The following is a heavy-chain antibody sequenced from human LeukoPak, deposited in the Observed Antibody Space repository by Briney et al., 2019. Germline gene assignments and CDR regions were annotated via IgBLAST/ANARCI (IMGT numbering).Heavy chain of an antibody. CDR1: GYTFTSYD. Sequence: ASVKVSCKASGYTFTSYDINWVRQATGQGLEWMGWMNPNSGNTGYAQKFRGRVTITRDTPISAASMELPNLRSDDTAVYYCTRGRPSSFDPWGQGTLVTVSS. V-gene: IGHV1-8*01. CDR2: MNPNSGNT. CDR3: TRGRPSSFDP. J-gene: IGHJ5*02. D-gene: IGHD6-6*01.